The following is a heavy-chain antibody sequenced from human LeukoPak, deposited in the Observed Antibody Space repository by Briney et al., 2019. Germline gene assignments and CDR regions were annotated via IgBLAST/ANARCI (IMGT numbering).Heavy chain of an antibody. CDR2: IYYSGST. CDR1: VGSISSSSYY. V-gene: IGHV4-61*01. Sequence: SETLSLTCTVSVGSISSSSYYWSWIRQPPGKGLEWIGYIYYSGSTNYNPSLKSRVTISVDTSKNQFSLKLSSVTAADTAVYYCARDRYNWKSGAFDIWGQGTMVTVSS. CDR3: ARDRYNWKSGAFDI. J-gene: IGHJ3*02. D-gene: IGHD1-20*01.